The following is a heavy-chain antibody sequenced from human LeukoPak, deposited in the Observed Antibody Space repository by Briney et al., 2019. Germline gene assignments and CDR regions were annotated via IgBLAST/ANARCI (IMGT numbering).Heavy chain of an antibody. CDR2: IRSKAYGGTT. Sequence: QSGGSLRLSCAASGFTFSDYYMSWIRQAPGKGLEWVGFIRSKAYGGTTEYAASVKGRFTISRDDSKSIAYLQMNSLKTEDTAVYYCTSHGSGSYYDYWGQGTLVTVSS. V-gene: IGHV3-49*03. CDR1: GFTFSDYY. D-gene: IGHD3-10*01. CDR3: TSHGSGSYYDY. J-gene: IGHJ4*02.